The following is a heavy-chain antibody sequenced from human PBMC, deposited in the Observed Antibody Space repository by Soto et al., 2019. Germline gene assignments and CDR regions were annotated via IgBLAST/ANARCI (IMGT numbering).Heavy chain of an antibody. V-gene: IGHV4-30-4*01. Sequence: QVQLQESGPGLVKPSQTLSLTCTVSGGSISSGDYYWSWIRQPPGKGLEWIGYIYYSGSTYYNPSLKSRVTISVDTSKNQFSLKLSSVTAADTAVYYCARGSGYGDMMGYYYGMDVWGQGTTVTVSS. CDR1: GGSISSGDYY. CDR2: IYYSGST. J-gene: IGHJ6*02. D-gene: IGHD4-17*01. CDR3: ARGSGYGDMMGYYYGMDV.